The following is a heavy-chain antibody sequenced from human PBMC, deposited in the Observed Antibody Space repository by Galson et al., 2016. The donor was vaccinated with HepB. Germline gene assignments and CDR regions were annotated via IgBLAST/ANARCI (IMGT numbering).Heavy chain of an antibody. CDR3: AREPFLDLDPNTRNNAFDI. V-gene: IGHV4-61*02. D-gene: IGHD3/OR15-3a*01. CDR2: VYTSGIT. J-gene: IGHJ3*02. Sequence: TLSLTCTVSGDSISSGSFYWSWIRQPVGKGLEWIGRVYTSGITHYNASLKSRVTISPNTSKNQFSLRLTSVTAADTAVYYCAREPFLDLDPNTRNNAFDIWGQGTMVTLSS. CDR1: GDSISSGSFY.